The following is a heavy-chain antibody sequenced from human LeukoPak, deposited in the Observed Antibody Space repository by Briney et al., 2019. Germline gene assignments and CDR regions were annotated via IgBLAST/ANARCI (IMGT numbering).Heavy chain of an antibody. CDR1: GFTFSIYS. V-gene: IGHV3-48*01. CDR2: ISNSSRTI. J-gene: IGHJ4*02. D-gene: IGHD4-17*01. CDR3: ARDNGDPLYYFDY. Sequence: PGGSLRLSCAASGFTFSIYSMNWVRQAPGKGLEWVSYISNSSRTIYYADSVKGRFTISRDNAKNSLYLQMNSLRAEDTAVYYCARDNGDPLYYFDYWGQGTLVTVSS.